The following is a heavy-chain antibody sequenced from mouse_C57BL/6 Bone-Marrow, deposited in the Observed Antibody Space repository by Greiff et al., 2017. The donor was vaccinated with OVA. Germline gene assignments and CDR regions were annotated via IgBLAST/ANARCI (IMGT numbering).Heavy chain of an antibody. CDR3: ARDGYYGSSGWYFDV. CDR2: INYDGSST. V-gene: IGHV5-16*01. Sequence: EVKVVESEGGLVQPGSSMKLSCTASGFTFSDYYMAWVRQVPEKGLEWVANINYDGSSTYYLDSLKSRFIISRDNAKNILYLQMSSLKSEDTATYYCARDGYYGSSGWYFDVWGTGTTVTVSS. J-gene: IGHJ1*03. CDR1: GFTFSDYY. D-gene: IGHD1-1*01.